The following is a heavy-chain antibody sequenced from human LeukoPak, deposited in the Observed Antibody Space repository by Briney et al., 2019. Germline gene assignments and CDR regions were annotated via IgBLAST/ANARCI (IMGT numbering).Heavy chain of an antibody. D-gene: IGHD2/OR15-2a*01. V-gene: IGHV3-64*01. Sequence: GGSLRLSCAASGFTFSSYAMDWVRQAPGKGLEHVSGISSNGHNTYYANSVKDRFTISRDNSKNTLYLQMGSLRVEDMAVYYCARRPVSSLYYFDYWGQGALVTVSS. CDR1: GFTFSSYA. J-gene: IGHJ4*02. CDR2: ISSNGHNT. CDR3: ARRPVSSLYYFDY.